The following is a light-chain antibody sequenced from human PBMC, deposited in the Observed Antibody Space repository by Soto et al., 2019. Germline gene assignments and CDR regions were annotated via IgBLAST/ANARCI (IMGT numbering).Light chain of an antibody. Sequence: AIRMTQSPSSFSASTGDRVTFTCRASQDIGTYLAWYQQKPGKAPKLLMYSVSNLQTGVPSRFSGSGSGTVFTLTISGLQSEDFATYYCQQYYSYPALTFGGGTKVEIK. J-gene: IGKJ4*01. CDR2: SVS. CDR3: QQYYSYPALT. V-gene: IGKV1-8*01. CDR1: QDIGTY.